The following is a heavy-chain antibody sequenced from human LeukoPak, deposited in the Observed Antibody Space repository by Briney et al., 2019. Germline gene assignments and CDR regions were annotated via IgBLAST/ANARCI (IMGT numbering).Heavy chain of an antibody. CDR1: GGSISSSSYY. V-gene: IGHV4-39*01. J-gene: IGHJ4*02. CDR2: IYYSGST. Sequence: PSETLSLTCTVSGGSISSSSYYWGWIRQPPGKGLEWIGSIYYSGSTYYNPSLKSRVTISVDTSKNQFSLKLSSVTAADTAVYYCARSSIAALRGGGPYFDYWGQGTLVTVSS. D-gene: IGHD6-6*01. CDR3: ARSSIAALRGGGPYFDY.